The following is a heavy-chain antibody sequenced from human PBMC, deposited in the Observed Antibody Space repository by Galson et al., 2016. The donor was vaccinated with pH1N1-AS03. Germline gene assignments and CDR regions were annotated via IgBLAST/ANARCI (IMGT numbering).Heavy chain of an antibody. V-gene: IGHV1-18*04. J-gene: IGHJ4*02. CDR1: GYSFPTYR. D-gene: IGHD1-7*01. CDR3: ARAHYNCDYVPDF. CDR2: ISAYSGDT. Sequence: SVKVSCKASGYSFPTYRFNWVRQAPGQGLEWLGWISAYSGDTHYARKFQGRVTLTTDTSTSTAYMELRSLTSDDTAVYYCARAHYNCDYVPDFWGQGTLATVSS.